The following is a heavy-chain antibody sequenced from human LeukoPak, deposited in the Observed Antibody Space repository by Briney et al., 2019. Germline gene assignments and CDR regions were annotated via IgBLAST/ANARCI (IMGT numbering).Heavy chain of an antibody. CDR2: INHSGST. J-gene: IGHJ5*02. CDR1: GGTFSGYY. Sequence: SETLSLTCAAYGGTFSGYYWSWIRQPPGKGLEWIGEINHSGSTNYNPSLKSRVTISVDTSKNQFSQKLSSVTAADTAVYYCARGLAAMVTPWGQGTLVTVSS. D-gene: IGHD5-18*01. CDR3: ARGLAAMVTP. V-gene: IGHV4-34*01.